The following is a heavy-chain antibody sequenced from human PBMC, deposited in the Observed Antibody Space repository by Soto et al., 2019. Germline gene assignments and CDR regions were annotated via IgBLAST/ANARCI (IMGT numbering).Heavy chain of an antibody. V-gene: IGHV3-23*01. CDR1: GFTFSSYA. Sequence: GGSLRLSCAASGFTFSSYAMSWVRQAPGKGLEWVSAISGSGGSTYYADSVKGRFTISRDNSKNTLYLQMNSLRAEDTAVYYCAKNDILTGYYFVDYWGQGTLVTVSS. CDR3: AKNDILTGYYFVDY. D-gene: IGHD3-9*01. CDR2: ISGSGGST. J-gene: IGHJ4*02.